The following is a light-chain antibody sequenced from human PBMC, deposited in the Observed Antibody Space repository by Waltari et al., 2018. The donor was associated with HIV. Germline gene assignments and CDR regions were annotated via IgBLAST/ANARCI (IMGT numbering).Light chain of an antibody. CDR2: GKN. V-gene: IGLV1-44*01. CDR3: ASWDDSLNGPV. Sequence: PPSASGTPEQRVTISCSGSTSNIGRNTVSWFQQFPGTAPKVLIYGKNQRPSGVPDRFSGSKSGTSASLAISGLQSEDEADYYCASWDDSLNGPVFGGGTKLTVV. CDR1: TSNIGRNT. J-gene: IGLJ2*01.